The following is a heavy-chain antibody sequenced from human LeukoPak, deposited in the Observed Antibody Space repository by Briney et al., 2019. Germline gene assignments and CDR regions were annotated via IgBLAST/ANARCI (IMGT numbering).Heavy chain of an antibody. D-gene: IGHD6-19*01. V-gene: IGHV4-39*01. CDR2: IYSSGST. CDR3: ARQTSSGWYGLTYFDY. CDR1: GGSISSYY. J-gene: IGHJ4*02. Sequence: SETLSLTCTVSGGSISSYYWGWIRQPPGKGLEWIGSIYSSGSTYYNPSLKSRVTISVDTSKNQFSLKLSSVTAADTAVYYCARQTSSGWYGLTYFDYWGQGTLVTVSS.